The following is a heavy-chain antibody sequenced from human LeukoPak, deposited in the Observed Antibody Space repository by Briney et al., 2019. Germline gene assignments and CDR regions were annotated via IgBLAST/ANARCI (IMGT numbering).Heavy chain of an antibody. CDR1: GVSISSSSYC. V-gene: IGHV4-39*01. D-gene: IGHD3-10*01. CDR3: ARQYGSGSAYTPVVDL. J-gene: IGHJ4*02. Sequence: SETLSLTCTVSGVSISSSSYCWGWIRQPPGKGLEWIGSIYYSGSTYYNPSLKSRVTISVDTSKNQFSLKLSSLTAAETAVYYCARQYGSGSAYTPVVDLWGQGTLVTVSS. CDR2: IYYSGST.